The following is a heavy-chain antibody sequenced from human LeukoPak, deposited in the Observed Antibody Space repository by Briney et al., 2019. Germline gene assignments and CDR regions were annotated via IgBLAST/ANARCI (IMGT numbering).Heavy chain of an antibody. J-gene: IGHJ6*02. V-gene: IGHV1-46*01. CDR3: ARGPYSSSLSAYYYYGMDV. CDR1: GYTFTSYY. D-gene: IGHD6-6*01. CDR2: INPSGGST. Sequence: ASVKVSCKASGYTFTSYYMHWVRQAPGQGLEWMGIINPSGGSTSYAQKFQGRVTMTRDTSTSTVYMVLSSLRSEDTAVYYCARGPYSSSLSAYYYYGMDVWGQGTTVTVSS.